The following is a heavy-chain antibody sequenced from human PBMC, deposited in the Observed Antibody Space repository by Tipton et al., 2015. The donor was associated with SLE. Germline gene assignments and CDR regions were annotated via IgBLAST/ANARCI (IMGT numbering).Heavy chain of an antibody. CDR2: IYYSGTT. J-gene: IGHJ2*01. CDR1: GGSISSDDYY. V-gene: IGHV4-31*03. D-gene: IGHD3-3*01. Sequence: TLSLTCTVSGGSISSDDYYWTWIRQHPGKGLEWIGYIYYSGTTYYNPSLKSRVTMSVDTSKNQFSLKLRSVTAADTAVYYCARGPGYYYFRSDYPLLNWYFDLWGRGTLVTVSS. CDR3: ARGPGYYYFRSDYPLLNWYFDL.